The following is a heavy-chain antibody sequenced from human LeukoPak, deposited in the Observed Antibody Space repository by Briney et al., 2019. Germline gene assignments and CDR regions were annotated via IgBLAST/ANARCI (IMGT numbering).Heavy chain of an antibody. CDR2: VYYSGST. CDR1: GDFITAYY. Sequence: SETLSLTCTVSGDFITAYYWSWIRQPPGKGLEWIGYVYYSGSTNYNPSLKSRVTISVDTSKNQFSLKLSSVTAADTAVYYCARGTTVTTLFDYWGQGTLVTVSS. CDR3: ARGTTVTTLFDY. D-gene: IGHD4-17*01. J-gene: IGHJ4*02. V-gene: IGHV4-59*01.